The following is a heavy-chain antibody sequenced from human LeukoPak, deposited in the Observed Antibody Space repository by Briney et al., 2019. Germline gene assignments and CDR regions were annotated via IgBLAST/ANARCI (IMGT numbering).Heavy chain of an antibody. CDR2: IYYSGST. Sequence: SETLSLTCTVSGGSISSYYWSWIRQPPGKGLEWIGYIYYSGSTNYNPSLKSRVTISVDTSKNQFSLKLRSVTAADTAVYYCACSIVGATAYYYYGMDVWGQGTTVTVSS. V-gene: IGHV4-59*08. CDR1: GGSISSYY. J-gene: IGHJ6*02. D-gene: IGHD1-26*01. CDR3: ACSIVGATAYYYYGMDV.